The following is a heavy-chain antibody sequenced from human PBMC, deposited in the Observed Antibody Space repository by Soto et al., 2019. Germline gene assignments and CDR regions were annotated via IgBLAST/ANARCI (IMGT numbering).Heavy chain of an antibody. CDR3: ARDITNYYDSSGPDY. D-gene: IGHD3-22*01. J-gene: IGHJ4*02. V-gene: IGHV3-21*01. CDR2: ISSSSSYI. Sequence: GGSLRLSCAASGFTFSSYSMNWVRQAPGKGLEWVSSISSSSSYIYYADSVKGRFTISRDNAKNSLYLQMNSLRAEDTAVYYCARDITNYYDSSGPDYWGQGTLVTVSS. CDR1: GFTFSSYS.